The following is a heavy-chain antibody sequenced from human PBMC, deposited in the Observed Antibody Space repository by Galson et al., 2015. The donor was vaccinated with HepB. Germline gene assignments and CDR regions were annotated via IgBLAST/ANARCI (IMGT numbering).Heavy chain of an antibody. CDR3: ARDFPSPNYYGSGSYYPNLKIDY. J-gene: IGHJ4*02. CDR1: GYTFTSYA. D-gene: IGHD3-10*01. V-gene: IGHV1-3*01. CDR2: INAGNGNT. Sequence: SVKVSCKASGYTFTSYAMHWVRQAPGQRLEWMGWINAGNGNTKYSQKFQGRVTITRDTSASTAYMELSSLRSEDTAVYYCARDFPSPNYYGSGSYYPNLKIDYWGQGTLVTVSS.